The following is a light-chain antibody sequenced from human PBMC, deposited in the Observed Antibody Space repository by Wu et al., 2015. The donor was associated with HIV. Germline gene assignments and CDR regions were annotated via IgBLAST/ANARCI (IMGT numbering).Light chain of an antibody. V-gene: IGKV3-15*01. Sequence: EIFMTQSPATLSVSPGDRATLSCRASQSVRDKLAWYQQKRGQAPRLLIFGASTRATGIPARFSGSGSGRDFTLTISGLQSEDFAVYYCQQYDNRPYSFGQGTNLEIK. CDR3: QQYDNRPYS. CDR2: GAS. J-gene: IGKJ2*03. CDR1: QSVRDK.